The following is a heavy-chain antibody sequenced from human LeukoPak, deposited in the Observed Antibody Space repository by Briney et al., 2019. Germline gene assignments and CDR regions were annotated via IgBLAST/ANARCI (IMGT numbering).Heavy chain of an antibody. CDR1: GYSFTSYW. J-gene: IGHJ6*02. CDR2: IYPGDSDT. CDR3: ARHRSSWALQDYSYYGMDV. V-gene: IGHV5-51*01. D-gene: IGHD6-13*01. Sequence: GESLKISCKGSGYSFTSYWIGWVRQMPGKGLEWMGIIYPGDSDTRYSPSFQGQVTISADKSISTAYLQWSSLKASDTAMYYCARHRSSWALQDYSYYGMDVCGQATTVPGSS.